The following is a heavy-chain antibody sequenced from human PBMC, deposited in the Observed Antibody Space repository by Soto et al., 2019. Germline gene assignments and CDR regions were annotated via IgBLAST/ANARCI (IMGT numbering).Heavy chain of an antibody. CDR1: GFIFNDYD. CDR3: AKEEVRFYYDTSGHGTADDFYYGMGV. J-gene: IGHJ6*02. V-gene: IGHV3-48*04. CDR2: ISSRSHTI. D-gene: IGHD3-22*01. Sequence: PGRSLRLSCAASGFIFNDYDMNWVRQAPGRGLECLAHISSRSHTINYAASWKGRFTISRENAEKSLYLQLNSLRGEDMAVYYGAKEEVRFYYDTSGHGTADDFYYGMGVWGQGTTVTV.